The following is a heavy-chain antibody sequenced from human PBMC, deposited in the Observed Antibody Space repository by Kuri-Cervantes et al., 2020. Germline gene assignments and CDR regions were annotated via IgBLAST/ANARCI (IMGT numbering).Heavy chain of an antibody. CDR2: ITATSSYI. D-gene: IGHD4-17*01. Sequence: GESLKISCEASEFTFNYYNMKWVRQAPGKGLEWVSSITATSSYIYYADSVKGRFTVSRDNSRNTLYLQMNSLRAEDTAVYYCAKDSSTKDGDYDYFDYWGQGTLVTVSS. CDR1: EFTFNYYN. J-gene: IGHJ4*02. V-gene: IGHV3-21*04. CDR3: AKDSSTKDGDYDYFDY.